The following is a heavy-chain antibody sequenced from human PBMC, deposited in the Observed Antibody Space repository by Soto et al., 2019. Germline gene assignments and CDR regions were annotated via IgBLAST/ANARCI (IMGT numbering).Heavy chain of an antibody. CDR3: ARSRHGSGSYTHFYYGLDV. D-gene: IGHD3-10*01. J-gene: IGHJ6*02. Sequence: QVQLVESGGGVVQPGRSLRLSCAASGFTFISYAMHWVRQAPGKGLEWVAVISFDGSTEYYADSVKGRFTISRDNSKNTAYLQMNSLRSGDTAVYYCARSRHGSGSYTHFYYGLDVWGQGTTVTVSS. CDR1: GFTFISYA. CDR2: ISFDGSTE. V-gene: IGHV3-30-3*01.